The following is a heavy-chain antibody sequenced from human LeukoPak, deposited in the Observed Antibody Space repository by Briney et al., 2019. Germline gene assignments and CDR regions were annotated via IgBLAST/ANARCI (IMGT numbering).Heavy chain of an antibody. V-gene: IGHV3-33*01. Sequence: GGSQTLACGASRVTLSSYGMHWVRQAPGKGLEWVAVIWYDGSNKYYADSVKGRFTISRDNSKNTLYLQMNSLRAEDTAVYYCARDLDSGSYSGYDYYGMNVWGQGTTVTVSS. CDR3: ARDLDSGSYSGYDYYGMNV. CDR1: RVTLSSYG. J-gene: IGHJ6*02. CDR2: IWYDGSNK. D-gene: IGHD1-26*01.